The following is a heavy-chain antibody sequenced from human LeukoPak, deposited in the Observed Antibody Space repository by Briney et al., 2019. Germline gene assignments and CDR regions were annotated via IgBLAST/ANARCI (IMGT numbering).Heavy chain of an antibody. J-gene: IGHJ4*02. Sequence: SVKVSCKASGGTFSSYAISWVRQAPGQGLEWMGGIIPIFGTANYAQKFQGRVTITTDESTSTAYMELSSLRSEDTAVYYCARDRYNGDYDFWSPFDYWGQGTLVAVSS. D-gene: IGHD3-3*01. CDR1: GGTFSSYA. V-gene: IGHV1-69*05. CDR2: IIPIFGTA. CDR3: ARDRYNGDYDFWSPFDY.